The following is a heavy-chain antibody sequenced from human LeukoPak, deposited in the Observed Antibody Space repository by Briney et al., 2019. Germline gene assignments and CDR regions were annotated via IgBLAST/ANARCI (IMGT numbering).Heavy chain of an antibody. CDR2: ISYDGSNK. J-gene: IGHJ4*02. D-gene: IGHD3-10*01. Sequence: GGSLRLSCAASGFTFSSYGMHWVRQAPGKGLEWVAVISYDGSNKCYADSVKSRFTISRDNSKNTLYLQMNSLRAEDTAVYYCAKSYGSGSIDYWGQGTLVTVSS. CDR1: GFTFSSYG. CDR3: AKSYGSGSIDY. V-gene: IGHV3-30*18.